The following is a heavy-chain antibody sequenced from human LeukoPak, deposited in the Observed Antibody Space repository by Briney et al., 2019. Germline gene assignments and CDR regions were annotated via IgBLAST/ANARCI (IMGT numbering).Heavy chain of an antibody. CDR2: IKQDGSEK. D-gene: IGHD4-17*01. CDR1: GFTFSSYW. J-gene: IGHJ4*02. Sequence: GGSLRLSCEASGFTSGFTFSSYWMSWVRQAPGKGLEWVANIKQDGSEKYYVDSVKGRFTISRDNAKNSLYLQMNSLRAEDTAVYYCARIWPVTTVTSAYFDYWGQGTLVTVSS. V-gene: IGHV3-7*01. CDR3: ARIWPVTTVTSAYFDY.